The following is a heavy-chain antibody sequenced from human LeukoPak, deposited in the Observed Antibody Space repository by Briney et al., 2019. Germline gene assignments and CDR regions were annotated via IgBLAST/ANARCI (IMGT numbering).Heavy chain of an antibody. CDR3: AKDRSGIATAGRDFDY. J-gene: IGHJ4*02. Sequence: PGGSLRLSCAASGFTFSSYAMSWVRQAPGKGLKWFSAISGSGGSTYYADSVKGRFTISRDNSKNTLYLQMNSLRAKDTAVYYCAKDRSGIATAGRDFDYWGQGTLVTVSS. V-gene: IGHV3-23*01. CDR2: ISGSGGST. CDR1: GFTFSSYA. D-gene: IGHD6-13*01.